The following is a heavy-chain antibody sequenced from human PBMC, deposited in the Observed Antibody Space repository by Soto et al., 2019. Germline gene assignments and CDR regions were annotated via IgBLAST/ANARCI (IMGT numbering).Heavy chain of an antibody. CDR2: IYYSGST. D-gene: IGHD3-10*01. CDR3: ARNPMV. CDR1: GGSISSGGYY. J-gene: IGHJ4*02. Sequence: QVQLQESGPGLVKPSQTLSLTCTVSGGSISSGGYYWSWIRQHPGKGLEWIGSIYYSGSTYYKPSLKSRVIISVDTSKTQSPLKRSSVTAADTAVYYCARNPMVWGPGTLVTVSS. V-gene: IGHV4-31*03.